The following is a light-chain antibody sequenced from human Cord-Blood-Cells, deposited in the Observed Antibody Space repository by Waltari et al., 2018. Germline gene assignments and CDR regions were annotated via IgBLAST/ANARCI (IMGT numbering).Light chain of an antibody. CDR3: QQSYSTPYT. Sequence: DIQMTQSPSSLSASVGDRVTITCRASQSISSYLNWYQQKPGTAPKLLIYAASSLRSGVPSRFSGSGSGTDFTLTISSLQPEDFATYYCQQSYSTPYTFGQGTKLEIK. CDR2: AAS. V-gene: IGKV1-39*01. J-gene: IGKJ2*01. CDR1: QSISSY.